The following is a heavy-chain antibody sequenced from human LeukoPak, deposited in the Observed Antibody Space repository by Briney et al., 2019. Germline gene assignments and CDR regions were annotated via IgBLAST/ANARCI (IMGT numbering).Heavy chain of an antibody. CDR3: AKDSIEGSTLIYHYYYMDV. D-gene: IGHD3-3*02. CDR2: IKQDGSEK. V-gene: IGHV3-7*01. CDR1: GFTFSSYW. Sequence: PGGSLRLSCAASGFTFSSYWMSWVRQAPGKGLEWVANIKQDGSEKYYVDSVKGRFTISRDNAKNSLYLQMNSLRAEDTAVYYCAKDSIEGSTLIYHYYYMDVWGKGTTVSVSS. J-gene: IGHJ6*03.